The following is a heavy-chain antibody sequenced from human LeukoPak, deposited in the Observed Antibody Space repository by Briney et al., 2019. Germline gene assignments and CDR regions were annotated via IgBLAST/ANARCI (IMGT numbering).Heavy chain of an antibody. J-gene: IGHJ4*02. Sequence: ASVKVSCKVSGYTLTPLAMHWVRQAPGKGLEWMGGFDPEDGETVYAQKFQDRVAMTEDTSTDTANMELTSLASEDTAVYYCATQARGYFYYWGQGTLVTVSS. CDR3: ATQARGYFYY. CDR2: FDPEDGET. CDR1: GYTLTPLA. V-gene: IGHV1-24*01.